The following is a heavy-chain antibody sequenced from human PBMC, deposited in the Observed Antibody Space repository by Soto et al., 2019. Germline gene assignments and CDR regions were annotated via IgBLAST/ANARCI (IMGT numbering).Heavy chain of an antibody. J-gene: IGHJ6*02. V-gene: IGHV6-1*01. CDR1: GYSVSSNSAA. Sequence: PSQTLSITCAISGYSVSSNSAAWNWIRQSPSRGLEWLGRTYYRSKWYNDYAVSVKSRITINPDTSKNQFSLQLNSVTPEDTAVYYCARDGGHYYGSGSRPIYYYYGMDVWGQGTTVTVSS. CDR2: TYYRSKWYN. D-gene: IGHD3-10*01. CDR3: ARDGGHYYGSGSRPIYYYYGMDV.